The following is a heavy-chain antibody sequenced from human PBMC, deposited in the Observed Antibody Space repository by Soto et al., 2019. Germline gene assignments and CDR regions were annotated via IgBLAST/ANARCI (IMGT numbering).Heavy chain of an antibody. CDR1: GFSLSARGVG. CDR3: AHSPWGAAPDY. V-gene: IGHV2-5*01. J-gene: IGHJ4*02. Sequence: QITLKESGPTLVKPTQTLTLTCTFSGFSLSARGVGVGWIRQPPGKALEWLALIYWSDDKRYTPSLKSRLTITKDTSKNQVVLTMTNMDPVDTATYYCAHSPWGAAPDYWGQGTLVTVSS. D-gene: IGHD3-16*01. CDR2: IYWSDDK.